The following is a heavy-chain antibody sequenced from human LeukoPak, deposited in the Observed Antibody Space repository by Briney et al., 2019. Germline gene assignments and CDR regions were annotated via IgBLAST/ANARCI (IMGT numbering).Heavy chain of an antibody. CDR3: ARERYDFSSAPTPLDY. Sequence: GGALRLSCAASGFTFNTYAMSWVRQAPGKGLEWVSSISRSRSYIYYADSVKGRVTISRDNAKNSLYLQMNSLRVEDSAVYYCARERYDFSSAPTPLDYWGQGTLVTVSS. CDR1: GFTFNTYA. V-gene: IGHV3-21*01. J-gene: IGHJ4*02. CDR2: ISRSRSYI. D-gene: IGHD3-3*01.